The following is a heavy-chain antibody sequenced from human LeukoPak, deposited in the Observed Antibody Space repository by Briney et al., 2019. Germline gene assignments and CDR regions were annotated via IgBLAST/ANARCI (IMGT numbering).Heavy chain of an antibody. CDR1: GGSVSSGSYY. J-gene: IGHJ4*02. CDR2: IYYSGST. D-gene: IGHD4-17*01. CDR3: ARGSTVTTFSN. V-gene: IGHV4-61*01. Sequence: PSETLSLTCTVSGGSVSSGSYYWSWIRQPPGKGLEWIGYIYYSGSTNYNPSLKSRVSISVDTSNNQFSLKVRSVTAADTAVYYCARGSTVTTFSNWGQGTLVTVSS.